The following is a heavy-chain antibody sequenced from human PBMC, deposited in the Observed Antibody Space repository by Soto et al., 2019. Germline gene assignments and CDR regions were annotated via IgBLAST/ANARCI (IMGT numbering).Heavy chain of an antibody. D-gene: IGHD3-3*01. CDR2: IYYSGST. CDR1: GGSISSSSYY. CDR3: ARESIFGAYNWFDP. Sequence: ETLSLTCTVSGGSISSSSYYWGWIPQPPGKGLEWIGSIYYSGSTNYNPSLKSRVTISVDTSKNQFSLKLSSVTAADTAVYYCARESIFGAYNWFDPWGQGTLVTVSS. J-gene: IGHJ5*02. V-gene: IGHV4-39*07.